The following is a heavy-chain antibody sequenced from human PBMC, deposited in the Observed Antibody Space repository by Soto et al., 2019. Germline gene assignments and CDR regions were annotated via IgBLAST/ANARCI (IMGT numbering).Heavy chain of an antibody. CDR3: ARATAYGDNGGWFDP. Sequence: QVQLQESGPGLVKPSQTLSLTCTVSGGSISSGGYYWGWIRQHPGKGLEWIGYIYYSGSTYYNPSLKRRVTTTIKPTNNNFSLNISSVTAADTTVYYCARATAYGDNGGWFDPWGQGTLVTVSS. CDR1: GGSISSGGYY. J-gene: IGHJ5*02. CDR2: IYYSGST. D-gene: IGHD4-17*01. V-gene: IGHV4-31*03.